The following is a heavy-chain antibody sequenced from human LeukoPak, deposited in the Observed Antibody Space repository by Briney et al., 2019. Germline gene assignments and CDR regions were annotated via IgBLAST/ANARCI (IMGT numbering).Heavy chain of an antibody. J-gene: IGHJ4*02. V-gene: IGHV3-7*01. CDR1: GFTFSSYA. CDR2: IKQDGSEK. D-gene: IGHD6-6*01. CDR3: ARERVAAY. Sequence: PGGSLRLSCAASGFTFSSYAMSWVRQAPGKGLEWVANIKQDGSEKYYVDSVKGRFTISRDNAKNSLYLQMNSLRAEDTAVYYCARERVAAYWGQGTLVTVSS.